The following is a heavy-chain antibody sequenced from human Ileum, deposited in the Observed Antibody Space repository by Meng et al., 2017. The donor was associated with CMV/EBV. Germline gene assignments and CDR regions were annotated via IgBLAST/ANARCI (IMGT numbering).Heavy chain of an antibody. Sequence: AITSGDYDWTGHRQHQGKSLEWIGFIKYSGRTYYNPSLKSRLTILLDTSKNQFSLRLSSVTAADTAVYYCARTQDCSSTSCYTGFDPWGQGNLVTVSS. V-gene: IGHV4-30-4*06. CDR3: ARTQDCSSTSCYTGFDP. CDR1: AITSGDYD. D-gene: IGHD2-2*01. CDR2: IKYSGRT. J-gene: IGHJ5*02.